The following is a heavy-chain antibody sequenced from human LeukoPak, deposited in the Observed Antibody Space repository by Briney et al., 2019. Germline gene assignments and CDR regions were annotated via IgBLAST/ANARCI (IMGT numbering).Heavy chain of an antibody. CDR2: IYASGST. D-gene: IGHD3-16*01. V-gene: IGHV4-59*01. CDR3: ARPLFGGVITDSDY. Sequence: PSETLSLTCAVFGGSISSYYWSWIRQPPGKGLEWIGYIYASGSTNYNPALKSRVTISVDTSKNQFSLKLSSVTAADTAVYYCARPLFGGVITDSDYWGQGTLVTVSS. CDR1: GGSISSYY. J-gene: IGHJ4*02.